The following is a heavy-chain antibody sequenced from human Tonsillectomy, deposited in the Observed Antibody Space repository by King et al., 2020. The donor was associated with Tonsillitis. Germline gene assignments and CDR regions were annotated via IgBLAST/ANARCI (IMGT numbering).Heavy chain of an antibody. CDR3: ARGTVSGGWVFDS. Sequence: VQLQESGPGLVKPSESLSLTCTVSGGSIRSYFWSWIRQPPGKGLEWVGYIYYSGSTNYNPSLTSRVTILVATSRHHFSLKLNSVTAANTAVFYCARGTVSGGWVFDSWGQGTLVTVSS. CDR1: GGSIRSYF. J-gene: IGHJ4*02. D-gene: IGHD2-15*01. V-gene: IGHV4-59*01. CDR2: IYYSGST.